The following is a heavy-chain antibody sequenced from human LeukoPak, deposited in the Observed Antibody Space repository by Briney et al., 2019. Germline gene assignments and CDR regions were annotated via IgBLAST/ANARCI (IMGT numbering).Heavy chain of an antibody. Sequence: PSETLSLTCTVSGGSISSYYWSWIRQPPGKGLEWIGYIYYSGSTNYNPSLRSRVTISVDTSKSQFSLKLSSVTAADTAVYYCARALSGTTYYYDSSSYYGYYFDYWGQGTLVTVSS. CDR3: ARALSGTTYYYDSSSYYGYYFDY. CDR2: IYYSGST. J-gene: IGHJ4*02. V-gene: IGHV4-59*01. D-gene: IGHD3-22*01. CDR1: GGSISSYY.